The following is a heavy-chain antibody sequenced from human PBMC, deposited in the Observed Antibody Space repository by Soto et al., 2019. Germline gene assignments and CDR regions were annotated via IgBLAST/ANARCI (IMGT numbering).Heavy chain of an antibody. V-gene: IGHV4-31*03. CDR1: GGSFSSGGYY. CDR3: ARSSTSANYFDY. J-gene: IGHJ4*02. D-gene: IGHD2-2*01. Sequence: SETLSLTCTVSGGSFSSGGYYWSWIRQHPGKGLEWIGYIYYSGSTYYNPSLKSRVTISVDTPKNQFSLKLSSVTAADTAVYYCARSSTSANYFDYWGQGTLVTVSS. CDR2: IYYSGST.